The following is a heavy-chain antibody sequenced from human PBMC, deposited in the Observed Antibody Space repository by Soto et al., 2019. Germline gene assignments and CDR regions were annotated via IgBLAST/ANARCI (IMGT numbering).Heavy chain of an antibody. V-gene: IGHV4-59*01. CDR2: IYYSGST. J-gene: IGHJ6*02. Sequence: QVQLQESGPGLVKPSETLSLTCTVSGGSISSYYWSWIRQPPGKGLEWIGYIYYSGSTNYNPSLKSRVTISVDTSKNQFSLKLSSVTAADKAVYYCARGDPLLWFGEKVYYGMDVWGQGTTVTVSS. D-gene: IGHD3-10*01. CDR3: ARGDPLLWFGEKVYYGMDV. CDR1: GGSISSYY.